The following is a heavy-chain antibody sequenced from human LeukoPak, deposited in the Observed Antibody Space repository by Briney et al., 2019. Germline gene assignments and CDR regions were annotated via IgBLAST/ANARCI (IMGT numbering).Heavy chain of an antibody. Sequence: GGSLRLSCAASGFTFSGYWVTWVRQAPGKGLEWVANIKQDGSEKNYVDSVKGRFTISRDNAKNSLYLQMNSLRAEDTAVYYCAKAPRDGVRGVIMPHFDYWGQGTLVTVSS. V-gene: IGHV3-7*03. J-gene: IGHJ4*02. CDR3: AKAPRDGVRGVIMPHFDY. CDR2: IKQDGSEK. D-gene: IGHD3-10*01. CDR1: GFTFSGYW.